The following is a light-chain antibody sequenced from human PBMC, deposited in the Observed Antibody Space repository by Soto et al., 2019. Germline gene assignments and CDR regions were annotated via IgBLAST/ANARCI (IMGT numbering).Light chain of an antibody. CDR2: DAA. CDR1: QSVSSF. V-gene: IGKV3-11*01. Sequence: EIVLTQSPATLSLSPVERATLSCRASQSVSSFLAWYQQKPAQAPRLLIYDAANRATGVPVRFNGYGSGTDFTLTIISLEPEDVAVYYCQQRRTWPVGTFGQGTKLEIK. CDR3: QQRRTWPVGT. J-gene: IGKJ2*01.